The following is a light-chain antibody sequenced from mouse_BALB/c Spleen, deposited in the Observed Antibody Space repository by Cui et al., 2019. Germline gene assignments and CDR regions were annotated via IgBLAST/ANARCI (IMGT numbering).Light chain of an antibody. Sequence: NIVMTQSPKSMSMSVGERVTLSCKASENVGTYVSWYQQKPEQSPKLLIYGASNRYTGVPDRFTGSGSATDSTLTISSVQAEDLADYHCGQSYSYPTFGGGTKLEIK. V-gene: IGKV6-20*01. CDR1: ENVGTY. CDR2: GAS. CDR3: GQSYSYPT. J-gene: IGKJ2*01.